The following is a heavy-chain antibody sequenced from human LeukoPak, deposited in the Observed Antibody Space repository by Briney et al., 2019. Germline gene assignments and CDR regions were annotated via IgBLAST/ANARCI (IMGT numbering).Heavy chain of an antibody. J-gene: IGHJ5*02. CDR3: ARAWGTGFDNWFDP. V-gene: IGHV3-21*01. CDR2: IISSSSYI. CDR1: GFTFSSYN. D-gene: IGHD1-1*01. Sequence: GGSLRLSCAASGFTFSSYNMTWVRQAPGKGLEWVSSIISSSSYIYYADSVKGRFTISRDNAKNSLYLQMNSLRAEDTAVYYCARAWGTGFDNWFDPWGQGTLVTVSS.